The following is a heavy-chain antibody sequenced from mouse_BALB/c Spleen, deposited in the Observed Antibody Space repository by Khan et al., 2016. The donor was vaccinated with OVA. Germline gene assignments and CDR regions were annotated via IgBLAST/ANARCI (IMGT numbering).Heavy chain of an antibody. J-gene: IGHJ4*01. CDR3: AKWCNSYYVMDY. Sequence: QVQLKESGPGLVAPSQSLSITCTVSGISLTSYGVNWVRQPPGKGLEWLGVIWGDGSTNYHSGLKSRLSISKDNSKSQVFLKLNSLPTEDTATYYYAKWCNSYYVMDYGGQGTSVTVSS. D-gene: IGHD2-1*01. CDR1: GISLTSYG. CDR2: IWGDGST. V-gene: IGHV2-3*01.